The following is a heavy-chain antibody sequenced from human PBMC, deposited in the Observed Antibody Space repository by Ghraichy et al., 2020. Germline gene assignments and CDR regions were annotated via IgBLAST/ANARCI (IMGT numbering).Heavy chain of an antibody. CDR2: IYYSGST. J-gene: IGHJ4*02. D-gene: IGHD2-8*01. Sequence: SQTLSLTCTVSGGSISSYYWSWIRQPPGKGLEWIGYIYYSGSTNYNPSLKSRVTISVDTSKNQFSLKLSSVTAADTAVYYCERVPTLTGRGGVYYFDYWGQGTLVTVSS. V-gene: IGHV4-59*01. CDR1: GGSISSYY. CDR3: ERVPTLTGRGGVYYFDY.